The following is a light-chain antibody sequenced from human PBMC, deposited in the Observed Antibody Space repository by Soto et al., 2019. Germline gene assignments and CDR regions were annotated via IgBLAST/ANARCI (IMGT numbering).Light chain of an antibody. Sequence: DIQMTQSPSTLSASVGDRVTFTCRASQSISDWLAWYQQKPGKAPDLLLYKASSLESGVPSRFSGSGSWTEFPLTISSPQTDDFATYYCQEYDNCPVTFGQGTNLEIK. J-gene: IGKJ2*01. CDR2: KAS. V-gene: IGKV1-5*03. CDR3: QEYDNCPVT. CDR1: QSISDW.